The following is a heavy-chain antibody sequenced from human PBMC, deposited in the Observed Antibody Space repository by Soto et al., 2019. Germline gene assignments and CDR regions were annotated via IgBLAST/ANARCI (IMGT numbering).Heavy chain of an antibody. CDR2: VIPIFGTA. CDR1: GGTFSSYA. CDR3: ATDCLLTTLTTSPFAY. D-gene: IGHD4-17*01. J-gene: IGHJ4*02. V-gene: IGHV1-69*01. Sequence: QVQVVQSGAEGKKPGSSVKVSCKASGGTFSSYAISWVRQASGQGLEWMGGVIPIFGTATYAEKFQVRVTITADEYSSTADMELSSLRPEDTAVYYCATDCLLTTLTTSPFAYWGQGTLVTVSS.